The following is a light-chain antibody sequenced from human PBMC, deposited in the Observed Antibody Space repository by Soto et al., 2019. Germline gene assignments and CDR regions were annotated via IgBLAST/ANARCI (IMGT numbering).Light chain of an antibody. J-gene: IGLJ3*02. CDR2: EVS. V-gene: IGLV2-14*01. CDR3: SSYTSSRTWV. CDR1: TSDVGY. Sequence: QSALTQPASVSWSPGQSITISCTGTTSDVGYVSWYQQHPGKAPKLMIYEVSNRPSGISNRFSGSKSGNTASLNISGLQAEDDADYYCSSYTSSRTWVLGGGTKLTV.